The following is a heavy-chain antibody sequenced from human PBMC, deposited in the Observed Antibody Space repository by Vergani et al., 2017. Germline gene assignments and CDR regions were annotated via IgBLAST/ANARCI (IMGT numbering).Heavy chain of an antibody. CDR3: ARISGYDFWSGYEYYFDY. J-gene: IGHJ4*02. CDR1: GFSLSNARMG. Sequence: QESGPGLVKPSETLSLTCTVSGFSLSNARMGVSWIRQPPGKALEWLAHIFSNDEKSYSTSLKSRLTISKDTSKSQVVLTMTNMDPVDTATYYCARISGYDFWSGYEYYFDYWGQGTLVTVSS. D-gene: IGHD3-3*01. CDR2: IFSNDEK. V-gene: IGHV2-26*01.